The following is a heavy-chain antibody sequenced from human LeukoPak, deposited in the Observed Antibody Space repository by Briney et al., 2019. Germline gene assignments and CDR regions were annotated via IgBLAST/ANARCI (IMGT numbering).Heavy chain of an antibody. D-gene: IGHD5-18*01. CDR3: ARVVDTHFDY. CDR1: GFTFSSYW. J-gene: IGHJ4*02. Sequence: VGSLRLSCAASGFTFSSYWMHWVRQGPGKGLVWVSRIKSDGSTTTYADSVKGRLTISRDNAKNTLYLQMNSLRAKDTAVYYCARVVDTHFDYWGQGTLVTVSS. V-gene: IGHV3-74*01. CDR2: IKSDGSTT.